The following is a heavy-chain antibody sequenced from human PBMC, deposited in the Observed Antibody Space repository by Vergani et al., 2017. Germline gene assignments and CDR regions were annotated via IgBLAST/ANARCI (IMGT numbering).Heavy chain of an antibody. J-gene: IGHJ4*02. Sequence: EVQLVESGGGLVKPGGSLRLSCAASGFTFSSYSLNWVRPAPGKGLEWVSSISSSSSYIHYADSVKGRFTISRDNAKNSLYLQMNSLRAEDTAVYYWARRVDGVVIGLYYFDYWGQGTLVTVSS. CDR3: ARRVDGVVIGLYYFDY. D-gene: IGHD3-3*01. CDR1: GFTFSSYS. V-gene: IGHV3-21*01. CDR2: ISSSSSYI.